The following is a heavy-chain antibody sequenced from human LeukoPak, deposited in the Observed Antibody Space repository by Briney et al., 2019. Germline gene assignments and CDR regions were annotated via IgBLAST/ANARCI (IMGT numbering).Heavy chain of an antibody. V-gene: IGHV4-4*02. J-gene: IGHJ5*02. Sequence: SRTLSLTCAVSGGSISSSNWWSWVRQPPGKGLEWIGEIYHSGSTNYNPSLKSRVTISVDKSKNQFSLKLSSVTAADTAVYYCASWGIAAAGTSVNWFDPWGQGTLVTVSS. CDR2: IYHSGST. CDR1: GGSISSSNW. D-gene: IGHD6-13*01. CDR3: ASWGIAAAGTSVNWFDP.